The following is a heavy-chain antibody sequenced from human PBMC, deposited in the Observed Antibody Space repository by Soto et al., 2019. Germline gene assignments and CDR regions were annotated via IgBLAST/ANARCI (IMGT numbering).Heavy chain of an antibody. CDR1: GYIFTNHY. V-gene: IGHV1-46*01. Sequence: QVQLVQSGAEVKKPGASVKVSCKASGYIFTNHYLHWVRQAPGQGLEWMGIINPSDGSTSYAQKFPGRVTMNRDTSTSTVDMELNSLRSEDTAVYYCARVGIGGMDVWGQGTTVTVSS. CDR2: INPSDGST. J-gene: IGHJ6*02. CDR3: ARVGIGGMDV.